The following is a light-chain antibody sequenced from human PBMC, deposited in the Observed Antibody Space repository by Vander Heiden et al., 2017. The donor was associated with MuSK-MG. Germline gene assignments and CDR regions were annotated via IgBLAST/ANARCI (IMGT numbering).Light chain of an antibody. J-gene: IGKJ4*01. V-gene: IGKV3-11*01. CDR1: ESVSTY. CDR3: QQRSRWPPT. CDR2: DAS. Sequence: DSVLTQSPATLSLSPGESATLSCRASESVSTYLAWYQQKPGQSPRLLIFDASNRATGIPARFSGSGSGTDFTLTISSLETEDSAVYYCQQRSRWPPTFGGGTKVEIK.